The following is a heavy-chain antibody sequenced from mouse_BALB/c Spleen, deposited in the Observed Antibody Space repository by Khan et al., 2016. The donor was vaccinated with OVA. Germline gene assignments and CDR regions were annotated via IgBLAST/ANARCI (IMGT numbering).Heavy chain of an antibody. CDR1: GYTFSNYG. CDR3: ASHLTGSFAY. Sequence: EVELVESGGDLMKPGGSLKLSCAASGYTFSNYGMFWVRQTPDKRLVWFANINSGGYYTYYPDSVQGRFTISRNNANNTSYLQLSSLKSEDTAMYYCASHLTGSFAYWGQGTLVTVSA. V-gene: IGHV5-6*01. D-gene: IGHD4-1*01. CDR2: INSGGYYT. J-gene: IGHJ3*01.